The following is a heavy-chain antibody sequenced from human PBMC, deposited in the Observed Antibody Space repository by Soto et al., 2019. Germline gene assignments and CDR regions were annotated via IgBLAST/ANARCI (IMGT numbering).Heavy chain of an antibody. CDR2: INHSGST. CDR3: ARADFNYFGSGSSQNFYYHGMDV. CDR1: GGTFRSYY. D-gene: IGHD3-10*01. J-gene: IGHJ6*02. Sequence: QVQLQQWGAGLLKPSETLSLTCSVYGGTFRSYYWTWIRQSPGKGLEWIGEINHSGSTNYNPSLKRRVTISVETSKNQFSLKLKSVTAADTAVYYCARADFNYFGSGSSQNFYYHGMDVWGQGTTVTVSS. V-gene: IGHV4-34*01.